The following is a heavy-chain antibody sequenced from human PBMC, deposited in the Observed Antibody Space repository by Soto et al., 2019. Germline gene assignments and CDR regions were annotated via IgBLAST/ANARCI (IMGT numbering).Heavy chain of an antibody. V-gene: IGHV3-23*01. CDR1: GFTFSRLA. Sequence: EAQLLESGGGLVQPGGSLRLSCAASGFTFSRLAMGWVRQAPGKGLEWVSVIDYSGGTTYYTDSVKGRFTISRDNSKKMLFLQMNSLRAEDTAVYFCAKDATRTDGWYYFDYWGQGALVTVSS. J-gene: IGHJ4*02. CDR3: AKDATRTDGWYYFDY. CDR2: IDYSGGTT. D-gene: IGHD6-19*01.